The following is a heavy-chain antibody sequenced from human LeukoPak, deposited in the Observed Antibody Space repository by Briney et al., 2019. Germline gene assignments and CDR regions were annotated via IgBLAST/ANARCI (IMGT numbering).Heavy chain of an antibody. CDR2: ISWNSGSI. CDR1: GFTFDDYA. Sequence: GGSLRLSCAASGFTFDDYAMHWVRQAPGKGLEWVSVISWNSGSIAYADSVKGRFTISRDNAKSSLYLQMNSLRAEDTALYYCAKDMDYYDSSGYLVGAFDIWGQGTMVTVSS. J-gene: IGHJ3*02. V-gene: IGHV3-9*01. CDR3: AKDMDYYDSSGYLVGAFDI. D-gene: IGHD3-22*01.